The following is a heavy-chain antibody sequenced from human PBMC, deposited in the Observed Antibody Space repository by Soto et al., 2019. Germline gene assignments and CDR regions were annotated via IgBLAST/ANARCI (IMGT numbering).Heavy chain of an antibody. CDR3: AADLRGRDVGTGLGTVAFFY. Sequence: EVQLVESGGGLVEPGGSLRLSCEASALTFSSAWMTWVRQAPGKGLEWVGRIKSKTDGGTIDDDAPVKGRFTISRDDSKTTLYIQMNSLKTEETAVYYCAADLRGRDVGTGLGTVAFFYWGQGTLVTVSS. V-gene: IGHV3-15*07. CDR2: IKSKTDGGTI. J-gene: IGHJ4*02. D-gene: IGHD7-27*01. CDR1: ALTFSSAW.